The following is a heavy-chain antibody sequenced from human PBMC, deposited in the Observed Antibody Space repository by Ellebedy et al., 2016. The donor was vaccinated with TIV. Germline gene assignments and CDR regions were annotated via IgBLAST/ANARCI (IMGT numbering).Heavy chain of an antibody. CDR2: IYTSGST. Sequence: SETLSLXXTVSGGSISSNYWSWIRQLAGKGLEWIGRIYTSGSTNYNPSLKSRVTMSVDTSKNQFSLKLSSVTAADTAVYYRARDAHMGGDFDYWGQGTLVTVSS. D-gene: IGHD3-16*01. V-gene: IGHV4-4*07. CDR1: GGSISSNY. J-gene: IGHJ4*02. CDR3: ARDAHMGGDFDY.